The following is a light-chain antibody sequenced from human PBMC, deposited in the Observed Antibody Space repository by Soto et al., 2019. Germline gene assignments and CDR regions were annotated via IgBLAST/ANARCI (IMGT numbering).Light chain of an antibody. CDR1: QSVSSY. J-gene: IGKJ5*01. V-gene: IGKV3-11*01. CDR3: QQYVISVT. CDR2: DAS. Sequence: EIVLTQSPATLSLSPGEIATLSFRASQSVSSYLLLYQQKPGQTPRLLIYDASNRATGIPARFSGSGSETDFTLTISRLEPQDSAMYYCQQYVISVTFGQGTRLEIK.